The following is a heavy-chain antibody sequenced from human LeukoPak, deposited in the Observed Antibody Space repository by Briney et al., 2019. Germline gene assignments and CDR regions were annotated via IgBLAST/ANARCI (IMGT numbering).Heavy chain of an antibody. CDR1: GFTFSSYA. J-gene: IGHJ6*03. CDR3: ANYVRQWLLNVYYYYYMDV. CDR2: ISGSGGST. Sequence: GGSLRLSCAASGFTFSSYAMSWVRQAPGKGLEWVSAISGSGGSTYYADSVKGRFTISRDNSKNTLYLQMNSLRAEDTAVYYCANYVRQWLLNVYYYYYMDVWGKGTTVTVSS. V-gene: IGHV3-23*01. D-gene: IGHD6-19*01.